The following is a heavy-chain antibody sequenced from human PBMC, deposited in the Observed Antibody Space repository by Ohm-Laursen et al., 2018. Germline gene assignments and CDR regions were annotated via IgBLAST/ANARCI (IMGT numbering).Heavy chain of an antibody. Sequence: SDTLSLTCTVSGGSISSYYWSWIRQPPGKGLEWIGYIYYSGSTNYNPSLKSRVTISVDTSKNQFSLKLSSVTAADTAVYYCARGGGYDFWSGYYHWFDPWGQGTLVTVSS. CDR2: IYYSGST. J-gene: IGHJ5*02. CDR3: ARGGGYDFWSGYYHWFDP. D-gene: IGHD3-3*01. V-gene: IGHV4-59*07. CDR1: GGSISSYY.